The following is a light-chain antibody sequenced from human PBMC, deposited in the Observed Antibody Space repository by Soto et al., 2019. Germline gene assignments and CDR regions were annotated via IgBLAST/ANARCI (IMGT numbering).Light chain of an antibody. Sequence: QSVLTQPPSVSGTPGQRVTISCSGSSSNIGSDYVYWFQQLPGTAPKVLIYRNNQRPPGFPERFSGSKSGTSASLAISGLRSEDEADYYCAAWDDSLSGRVFGGGTKVTVL. CDR2: RNN. CDR3: AAWDDSLSGRV. J-gene: IGLJ3*02. CDR1: SSNIGSDY. V-gene: IGLV1-47*01.